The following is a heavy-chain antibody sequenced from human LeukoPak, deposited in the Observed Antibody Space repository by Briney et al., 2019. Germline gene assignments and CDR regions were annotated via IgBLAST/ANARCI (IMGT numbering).Heavy chain of an antibody. V-gene: IGHV3-48*01. D-gene: IGHD3-3*01. J-gene: IGHJ4*02. CDR1: GFTFSSYN. CDR3: AVDFWTGHDY. Sequence: GGSLRLPCAASGFTFSSYNMHWVRQAPGKGPEWVSFIERSSNFMYYADSVRGRFTISRDNARNSLYLQMHSLRAEDTALYYCAVDFWTGHDYWGQGTPVTVSS. CDR2: IERSSNFM.